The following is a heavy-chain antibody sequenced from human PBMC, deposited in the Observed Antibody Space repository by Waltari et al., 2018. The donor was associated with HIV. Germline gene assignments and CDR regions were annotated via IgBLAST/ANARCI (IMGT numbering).Heavy chain of an antibody. Sequence: EVQLVESGGGLVLPGESLRLSCVASGFTLSGDWMHWVRQVPGKRLVWVSGMNSDGTTTLYADSVKGRFTISRDDDKNTLYLQMNNLRAEDTAIYYCVTSAPFNYWGQGTLVTVSS. CDR3: VTSAPFNY. V-gene: IGHV3-74*01. D-gene: IGHD3-10*01. CDR1: GFTLSGDW. CDR2: MNSDGTTT. J-gene: IGHJ4*02.